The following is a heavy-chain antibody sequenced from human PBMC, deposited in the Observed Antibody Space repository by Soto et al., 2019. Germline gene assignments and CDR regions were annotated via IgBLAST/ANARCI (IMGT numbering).Heavy chain of an antibody. J-gene: IGHJ4*02. Sequence: PSPTLSLTCTLSGGSTSIDNYWSLIRQPPGKGLEWIGHIYYSGNTDYNPSLKSRLAISIDTSKNQFSLKLSSVTAADTAVYFCAREGGESSDGLYYFYSWGQGSLVTVSS. CDR1: GGSTSIDNY. D-gene: IGHD3-16*01. CDR2: IYYSGNT. CDR3: AREGGESSDGLYYFYS. V-gene: IGHV4-30-4*01.